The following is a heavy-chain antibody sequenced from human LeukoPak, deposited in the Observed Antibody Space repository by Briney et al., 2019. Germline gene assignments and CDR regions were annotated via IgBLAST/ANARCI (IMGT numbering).Heavy chain of an antibody. Sequence: GASVKVSCKASGGTFSSYAISWVRQAPGQGLEWMGGIIPIFGTTNYARKFQGRVTITADESTSTAYMELSSLRSEDTAVYYCATALAIVATTGAFDIWGQGTMVTVSS. V-gene: IGHV1-69*13. D-gene: IGHD5-12*01. CDR3: ATALAIVATTGAFDI. J-gene: IGHJ3*02. CDR1: GGTFSSYA. CDR2: IIPIFGTT.